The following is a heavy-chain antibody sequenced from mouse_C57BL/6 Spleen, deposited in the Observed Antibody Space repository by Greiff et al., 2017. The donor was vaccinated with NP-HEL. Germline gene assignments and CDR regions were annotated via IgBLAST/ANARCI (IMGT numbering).Heavy chain of an antibody. D-gene: IGHD2-4*01. Sequence: QVQLQQSGAELVRPGTSVKMSCKASGYTFTNYWIGWAKQRPGHGLEWIGDIYPGGGYTNYNEKFKGKATLTADKSSSTAYMQVSSLTSEDSAIYYCARRRDYDGFAYWGQGTLVTVSA. CDR3: ARRRDYDGFAY. CDR2: IYPGGGYT. J-gene: IGHJ3*01. V-gene: IGHV1-63*01. CDR1: GYTFTNYW.